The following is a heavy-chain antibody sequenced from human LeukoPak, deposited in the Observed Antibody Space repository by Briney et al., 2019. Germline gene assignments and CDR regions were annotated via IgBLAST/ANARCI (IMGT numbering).Heavy chain of an antibody. CDR3: ARWTVDPPSKVVSYGMDV. CDR2: IYTSGST. J-gene: IGHJ6*02. V-gene: IGHV4-61*02. Sequence: PSETLSLTCTVSGGSISSGSYYWSWIRQPAGKGLEWIGRIYTSGSTNYNPSLKSRSTISVDTSKNQFSLKLSSVTAADTAVYYCARWTVDPPSKVVSYGMDVWGQGTTVTVSS. CDR1: GGSISSGSYY. D-gene: IGHD2-2*01.